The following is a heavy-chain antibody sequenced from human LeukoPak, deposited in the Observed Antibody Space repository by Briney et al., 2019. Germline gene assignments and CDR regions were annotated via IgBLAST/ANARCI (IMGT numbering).Heavy chain of an antibody. Sequence: ASVKVSCKASGYSFTSYYIHWVRQAPGQGLEWMGIINPSGGSTTYARRFQGRVTMTRDTSTSTVYMELSSLRSEDTAVYYCGRRGYSYDLSYWGQGTLVTVSS. CDR2: INPSGGST. J-gene: IGHJ4*02. D-gene: IGHD5-18*01. V-gene: IGHV1-46*01. CDR1: GYSFTSYY. CDR3: GRRGYSYDLSY.